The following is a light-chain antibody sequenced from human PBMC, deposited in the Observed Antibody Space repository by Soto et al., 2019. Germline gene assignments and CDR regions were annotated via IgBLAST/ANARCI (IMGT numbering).Light chain of an antibody. V-gene: IGLV2-14*01. CDR3: SSYTTSSSYV. Sequence: QSVLTQPPSVSATPGQKVTISCSGSSFNIGNNYVSWYQQHPGKAPKLLIFDVYSRPSGISNRFSGSKSGNTASLTISGLQAEDEADYYCSSYTTSSSYVFGAGTKVTVL. CDR1: SFNIGNNY. J-gene: IGLJ1*01. CDR2: DVY.